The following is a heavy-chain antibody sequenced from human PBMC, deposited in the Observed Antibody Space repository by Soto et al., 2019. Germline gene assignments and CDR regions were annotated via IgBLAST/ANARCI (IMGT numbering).Heavy chain of an antibody. V-gene: IGHV4-61*05. J-gene: IGHJ4*01. CDR2: IYDSGST. Sequence: PSETLSLTCTVSGGSSSSSSYHWGWNRQPPGKGLEWIGYIYDSGSTNYNPSLKSRVTISVDMSRNQFSLKLNSLIAADTAVYYCARLSSGGYYTMAYWGQGTLVTAPQ. CDR1: GGSSSSSSYH. CDR3: ARLSSGGYYTMAY. D-gene: IGHD1-26*01.